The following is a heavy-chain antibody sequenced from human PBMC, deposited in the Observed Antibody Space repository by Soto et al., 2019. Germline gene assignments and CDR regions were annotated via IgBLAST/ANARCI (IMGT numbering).Heavy chain of an antibody. CDR1: GGSIYTYS. D-gene: IGHD2-2*01. CDR2: IYSRGSA. CDR3: ARARVPAAIQYYYYYGRDV. J-gene: IGHJ6*02. V-gene: IGHV4-4*07. Sequence: PSETLSLTFTVSGGSIYTYSWTWIRQPAGKGLEWIGQIYSRGSANYNPSLKSRGSMSVDTSKNQCSLKLSSVTAPDTAVYYCARARVPAAIQYYYYYGRDVWGQGTTV.